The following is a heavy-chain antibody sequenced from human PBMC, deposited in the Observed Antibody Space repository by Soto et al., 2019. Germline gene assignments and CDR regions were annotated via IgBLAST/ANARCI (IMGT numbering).Heavy chain of an antibody. J-gene: IGHJ6*02. CDR2: IYYSGST. CDR1: GGSISSSSYY. V-gene: IGHV4-39*01. Sequence: SETLSLTCTVSGGSISSSSYYWGWIRQPPGKGLEWIGSIYYSGSTYYNPSLKSRVTISVDTSKNQFSLKLSSVTAADTAVYYCARGLPYYYGMDVWGQGTTVT. D-gene: IGHD5-18*01. CDR3: ARGLPYYYGMDV.